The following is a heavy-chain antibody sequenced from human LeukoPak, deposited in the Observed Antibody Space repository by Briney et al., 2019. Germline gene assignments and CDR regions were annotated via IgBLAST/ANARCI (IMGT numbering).Heavy chain of an antibody. Sequence: PGGSLRLSCAASGFTFSSSAMSWVRQAPGKGLEWVSSISGSGDNTYYADSVKGRFTISRDNSKNTLYLQMNSLRAEDTAVYYCAKAADSGYDWDYFDYWGQGTLVTVSS. D-gene: IGHD5-12*01. CDR3: AKAADSGYDWDYFDY. CDR1: GFTFSSSA. V-gene: IGHV3-23*01. CDR2: ISGSGDNT. J-gene: IGHJ4*02.